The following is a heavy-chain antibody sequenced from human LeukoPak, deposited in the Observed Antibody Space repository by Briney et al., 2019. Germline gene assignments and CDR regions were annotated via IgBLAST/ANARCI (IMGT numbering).Heavy chain of an antibody. CDR2: IHHSGTT. CDR1: GGSISSYY. D-gene: IGHD1-14*01. J-gene: IGHJ4*02. Sequence: PSETLSLTCTVSGGSISSYYWNWIRQPPGKGLDWIGYIHHSGTTNYNPSLKSRLTMSVDTSKNQFSLKLTSVSAADTAMYFCAKPGSLMGRFFDYWGQGIQVIVSS. CDR3: AKPGSLMGRFFDY. V-gene: IGHV4-59*01.